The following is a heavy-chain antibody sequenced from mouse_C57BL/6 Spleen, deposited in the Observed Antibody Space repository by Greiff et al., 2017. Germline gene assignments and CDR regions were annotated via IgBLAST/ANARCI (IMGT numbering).Heavy chain of an antibody. CDR1: GFTFSSYA. D-gene: IGHD6-1*01. V-gene: IGHV5-9-1*02. CDR2: ISSGGDYI. J-gene: IGHJ4*01. CDR3: TREPNPYAMDY. Sequence: EVKLMESGEGLVKPGGSLKLSCAASGFTFSSYAMSWVRQTPEKRLEWVAYISSGGDYIYYADTVKGRFTISRDNARNTLYLQMSSLKSEDTAMYYCTREPNPYAMDYWGQGTSVTVSS.